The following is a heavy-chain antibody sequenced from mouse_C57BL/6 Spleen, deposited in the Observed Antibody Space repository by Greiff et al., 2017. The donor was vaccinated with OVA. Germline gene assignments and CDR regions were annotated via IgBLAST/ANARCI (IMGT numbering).Heavy chain of an antibody. CDR2: IYPRSGNT. Sequence: VQGVESGAELARPGASVKLSCKASGYTFTSYGISWVKQRTGQGLEWIGEIYPRSGNTYYNEKFKGKATLTADKSSSTAYMELRSLTSEDSAVYFCARSPIYYYGSSYYFDYWGHGTTLTVSS. V-gene: IGHV1-81*01. CDR3: ARSPIYYYGSSYYFDY. D-gene: IGHD1-1*01. CDR1: GYTFTSYG. J-gene: IGHJ2*01.